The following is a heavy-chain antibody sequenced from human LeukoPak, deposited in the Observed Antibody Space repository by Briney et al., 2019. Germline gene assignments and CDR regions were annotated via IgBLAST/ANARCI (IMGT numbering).Heavy chain of an antibody. J-gene: IGHJ4*02. Sequence: PSETLSLTCTVSGGSISSYYWSWIRQPPGKGLEWIGYIYYSGSTNYNPSLKSRVTISVDTSKNQFSLKLSSVTAADTAVYYCARARVQLWYLDYWGQGTLVTVSS. CDR2: IYYSGST. CDR3: ARARVQLWYLDY. CDR1: GGSISSYY. V-gene: IGHV4-59*01. D-gene: IGHD5-18*01.